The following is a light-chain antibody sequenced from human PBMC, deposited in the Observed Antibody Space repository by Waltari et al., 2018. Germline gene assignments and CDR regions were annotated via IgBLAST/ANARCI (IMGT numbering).Light chain of an antibody. CDR3: HVWDGKTVM. Sequence: SSVLTQAPSVSVAPGQTATVTCGGDNIGGRSVHWYQQRPGRAPVLVVYLDSDRPSGIPDRCSGSKSGNAATLTISGGEAGDEADYYCHVWDGKTVMFGGGTKLTVL. CDR1: NIGGRS. CDR2: LDS. V-gene: IGLV3-21*02. J-gene: IGLJ3*02.